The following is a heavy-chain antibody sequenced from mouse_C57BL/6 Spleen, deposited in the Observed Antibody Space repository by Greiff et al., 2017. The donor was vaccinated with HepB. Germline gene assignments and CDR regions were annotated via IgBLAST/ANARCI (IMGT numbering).Heavy chain of an antibody. V-gene: IGHV1-81*01. CDR2: IYPRSGNT. CDR1: GYTFTSYG. J-gene: IGHJ1*03. D-gene: IGHD2-1*01. Sequence: VQLQESGAELARPGASVKLSCKASGYTFTSYGISWVKQRTGQGLEWIGEIYPRSGNTYYNEKFKGKATLTADKSSSTAYMELRSLTSEDSAVYSCARLNGNPHWYFDVWGTGTTVTVSS. CDR3: ARLNGNPHWYFDV.